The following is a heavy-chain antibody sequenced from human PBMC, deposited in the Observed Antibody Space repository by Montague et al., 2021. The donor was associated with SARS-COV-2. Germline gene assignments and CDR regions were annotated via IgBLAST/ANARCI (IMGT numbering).Heavy chain of an antibody. CDR2: IYYSGST. J-gene: IGHJ4*02. V-gene: IGHV4-39*01. CDR3: ARHIWWFGELVLDYFDY. Sequence: SETLSLTCTVSGGFISSSSYYWGWIRQPPGKGLEWIGSIYYSGSTYYNPSLKSRVTISVDTSKNQSSLKLSSVTAADTAVYHCARHIWWFGELVLDYFDYWGQGTLVTVSS. D-gene: IGHD3-10*01. CDR1: GGFISSSSYY.